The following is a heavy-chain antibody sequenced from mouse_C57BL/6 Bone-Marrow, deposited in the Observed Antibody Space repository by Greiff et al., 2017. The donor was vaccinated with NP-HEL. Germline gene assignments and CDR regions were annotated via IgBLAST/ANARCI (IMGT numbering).Heavy chain of an antibody. D-gene: IGHD2-5*01. Sequence: EVQLQQSGAELVRPGASVKLSCTASGFNIKDDYMHWVKQRPEQGLEWIGWIDPENGDTEYASKFQGKATITADTSSNTAYLQLSSLTSEDTAVYYCTLYYSNADFDYWGQGTTLTVSS. J-gene: IGHJ2*01. CDR1: GFNIKDDY. CDR2: IDPENGDT. V-gene: IGHV14-4*01. CDR3: TLYYSNADFDY.